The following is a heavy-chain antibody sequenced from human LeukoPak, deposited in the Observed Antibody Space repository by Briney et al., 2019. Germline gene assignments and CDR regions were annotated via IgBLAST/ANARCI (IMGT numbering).Heavy chain of an antibody. Sequence: SETLSLTCTVSSGSISSGSYYWSWIRQPAGKGLEWIGRISTSGSTYYNPSLKSRVTISVDTSKNQFSLKLSSVTAADTAVYYCARGKGYSSSWYGSARYYYYMDVWGKGTTVTVSS. J-gene: IGHJ6*03. D-gene: IGHD6-13*01. CDR2: ISTSGST. CDR1: SGSISSGSYY. V-gene: IGHV4-61*02. CDR3: ARGKGYSSSWYGSARYYYYMDV.